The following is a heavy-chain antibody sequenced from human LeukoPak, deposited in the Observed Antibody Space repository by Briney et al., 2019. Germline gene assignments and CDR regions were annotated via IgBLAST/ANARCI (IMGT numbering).Heavy chain of an antibody. CDR1: GFTLSNFA. Sequence: PGGSLRLSCTASGFTLSNFAMSWVRRAPGKGLEWVSGNTGSVEYYANSVKGRFTISSDNSQNMVFLQMNSLRPEDTAVYYCAKDVPNWAVDYWGQGTLVTVSS. V-gene: IGHV3-23*01. CDR2: NTGSVE. CDR3: AKDVPNWAVDY. D-gene: IGHD7-27*01. J-gene: IGHJ4*01.